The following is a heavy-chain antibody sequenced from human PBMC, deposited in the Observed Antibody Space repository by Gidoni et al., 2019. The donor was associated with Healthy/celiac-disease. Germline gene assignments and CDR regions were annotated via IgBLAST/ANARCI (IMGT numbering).Heavy chain of an antibody. V-gene: IGHV4-34*01. Sequence: QVQLQQWGAGLLKPSETLSLTCAVYGGSFSGYYWSWIRQPPGKGLEWIGEINHSGSTNYNPSLKSRVTISVDTSKNQFSRKLSSVTAADTAVYYCASPQDRGRGGWFDPWGQGTLVTVSS. D-gene: IGHD3-10*01. CDR1: GGSFSGYY. J-gene: IGHJ5*02. CDR2: INHSGST. CDR3: ASPQDRGRGGWFDP.